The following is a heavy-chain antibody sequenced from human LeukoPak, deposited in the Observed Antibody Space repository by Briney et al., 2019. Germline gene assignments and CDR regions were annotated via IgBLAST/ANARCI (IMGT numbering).Heavy chain of an antibody. CDR3: ARGLGYCTSTTCLLPFDY. CDR2: IYSGGST. CDR1: GFTVSTYY. J-gene: IGHJ4*02. V-gene: IGHV3-53*01. Sequence: GGSLRLSCAASGFTVSTYYMTWVRQALGKGLECVSVIYSGGSTYYADSVKGRFTVSRDNSKNTLYLQMNSLRAEDTAMYYCARGLGYCTSTTCLLPFDYWGQGTLVTVSS. D-gene: IGHD2-2*01.